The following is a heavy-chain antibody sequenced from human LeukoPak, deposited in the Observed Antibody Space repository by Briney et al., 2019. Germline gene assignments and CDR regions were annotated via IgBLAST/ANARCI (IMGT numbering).Heavy chain of an antibody. D-gene: IGHD3-22*01. V-gene: IGHV1-2*02. CDR3: ARDKTYYYDSSGYSGPNWLDP. Sequence: ASVKVSCKASGYTFTGYYMHWVRQAPGQGLEWMGWINPNSGGTNYAQKFQGRVTMTRDTSISTAYMELSRLRSDDTAVYYCARDKTYYYDSSGYSGPNWLDPWGQGTLVTVSS. J-gene: IGHJ5*02. CDR1: GYTFTGYY. CDR2: INPNSGGT.